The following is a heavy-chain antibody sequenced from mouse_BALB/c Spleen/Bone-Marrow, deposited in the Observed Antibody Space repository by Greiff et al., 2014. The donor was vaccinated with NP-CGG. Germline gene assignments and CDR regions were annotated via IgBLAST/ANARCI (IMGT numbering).Heavy chain of an antibody. Sequence: QVHVKQSGAELVRPGTSVKVSCKASGYAFTNYLIEWVKQRPGQGLEWIGMINPGSGGTNYNEKLKGKATLTADKSSSTAYMQLSSLTSDDSAVYFCARRDGSYFDYWGQGTTLTVSS. CDR1: GYAFTNYL. CDR2: INPGSGGT. J-gene: IGHJ2*01. V-gene: IGHV1-54*01. CDR3: ARRDGSYFDY. D-gene: IGHD3-3*01.